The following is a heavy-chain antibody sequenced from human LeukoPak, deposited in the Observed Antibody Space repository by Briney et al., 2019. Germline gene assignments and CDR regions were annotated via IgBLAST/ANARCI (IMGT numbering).Heavy chain of an antibody. CDR3: ARRPRGYYYFDY. CDR2: IYYSGST. D-gene: IGHD2-15*01. J-gene: IGHJ4*02. Sequence: SETLSLTCTASGGSISSYYWSWIRQPPGKGLEWVGYIYYSGSTNYNPSLKSRVTISVDTSKNQFSLKLGSVTAADTAVYYCARRPRGYYYFDYWGQGTLVTVSS. CDR1: GGSISSYY. V-gene: IGHV4-59*08.